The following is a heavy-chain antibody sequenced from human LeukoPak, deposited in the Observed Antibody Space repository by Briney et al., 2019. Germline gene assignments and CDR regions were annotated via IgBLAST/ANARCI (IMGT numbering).Heavy chain of an antibody. CDR2: IKQDGKGK. D-gene: IGHD3-10*01. V-gene: IGHV3-7*01. CDR3: AGDRGVATLFDP. J-gene: IGHJ5*02. Sequence: PGGSLLLSCVASGFPFINSWMSWGRQAPGKGLEGGANIKQDGKGKYYVDSVKDGFTISRDNANNSLYLQMNSLRAEDTAVYYCAGDRGVATLFDPWGQGTLVTVSS. CDR1: GFPFINSW.